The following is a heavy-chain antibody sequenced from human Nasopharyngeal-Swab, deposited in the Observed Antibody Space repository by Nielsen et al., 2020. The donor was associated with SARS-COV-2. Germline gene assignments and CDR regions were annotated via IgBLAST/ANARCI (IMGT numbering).Heavy chain of an antibody. CDR2: ISSSSSTI. J-gene: IGHJ4*02. V-gene: IGHV3-48*04. CDR3: ARGDY. CDR1: GFTFSSYS. Sequence: GESLKISCAASGFTFSSYSMNWVRQAPGKGLEWVSYISSSSSTIYYADSVKGRFTISRDNAKNSLYLQMNSLRAEDTAVYYCARGDYWGQGTLVTVSS.